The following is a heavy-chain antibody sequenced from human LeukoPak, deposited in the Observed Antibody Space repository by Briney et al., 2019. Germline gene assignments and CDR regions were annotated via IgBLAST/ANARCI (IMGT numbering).Heavy chain of an antibody. CDR2: TNPNSGNT. V-gene: IGHV1-8*03. Sequence: GASVRVSCKASGYTFTSYDINWVRQATGQGLEWMGWTNPNSGNTGYAQKFQGRVTITRNTSISTAYMELSSLRSEDTAVYYCAIPCSSTSCYSRDAFDIWGQGTMVTVSS. D-gene: IGHD2-2*01. CDR1: GYTFTSYD. CDR3: AIPCSSTSCYSRDAFDI. J-gene: IGHJ3*02.